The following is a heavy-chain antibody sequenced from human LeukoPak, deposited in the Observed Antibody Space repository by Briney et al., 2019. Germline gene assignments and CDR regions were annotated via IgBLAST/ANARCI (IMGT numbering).Heavy chain of an antibody. V-gene: IGHV3-7*01. D-gene: IGHD3-9*01. CDR1: GFTFSSYE. CDR2: IKQDGSEK. Sequence: PGGSLRLSCAASGFTFSSYEMNWVRQAPGKGLEWVANIKQDGSEKYYVDSVKGRFTISRDNAKNSLYLQMNSLRAEDTAVYYCARDLSRSRYYDILTGYHGGYFDYWGQGTLVTVSS. CDR3: ARDLSRSRYYDILTGYHGGYFDY. J-gene: IGHJ4*02.